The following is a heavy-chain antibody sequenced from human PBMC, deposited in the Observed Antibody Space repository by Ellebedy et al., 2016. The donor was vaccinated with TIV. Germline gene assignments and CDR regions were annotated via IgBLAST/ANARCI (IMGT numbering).Heavy chain of an antibody. CDR3: ARDRAAAGNLDAFDI. D-gene: IGHD6-13*01. CDR1: GYTFINYY. J-gene: IGHJ3*02. Sequence: AASVKVSCKASGYTFINYYIHWVRQAPGQGLEWMGVINPSGGSPTYAQKFQGRVTMTRDTSTSTVYMELSSLRSEDTALYYCARDRAAAGNLDAFDIWGQGTPVTVSS. CDR2: INPSGGSP. V-gene: IGHV1-46*01.